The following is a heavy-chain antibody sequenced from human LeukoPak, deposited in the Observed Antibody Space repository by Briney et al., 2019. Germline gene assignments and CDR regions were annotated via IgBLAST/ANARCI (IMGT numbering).Heavy chain of an antibody. D-gene: IGHD3-16*01. CDR3: ARDLGIPFGGVSSFDY. V-gene: IGHV1-2*02. Sequence: ASVKVSCKASGYTFTGYYMHWVRQAPGQGLEWMGWINPNSGGTNYAQKFQGRVTMTRDTFISTAYMELSRLRSDDTAVYYCARDLGIPFGGVSSFDYWGQGTLVTVSS. CDR2: INPNSGGT. J-gene: IGHJ4*02. CDR1: GYTFTGYY.